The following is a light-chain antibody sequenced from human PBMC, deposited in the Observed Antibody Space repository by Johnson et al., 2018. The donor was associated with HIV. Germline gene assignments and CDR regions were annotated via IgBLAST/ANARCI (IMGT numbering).Light chain of an antibody. J-gene: IGLJ1*01. CDR3: GTWDDSLSSGGV. CDR2: ENN. V-gene: IGLV1-51*02. Sequence: QSLLTQPPSVSAAPGQKVTISCSGSNSNIGNNYVSWYQQLPGTAPKLLIYENNKRPSGIPDRFSGSKSGTSATLGITGLQTGDEADYYCGTWDDSLSSGGVFGTGTKVTGL. CDR1: NSNIGNNY.